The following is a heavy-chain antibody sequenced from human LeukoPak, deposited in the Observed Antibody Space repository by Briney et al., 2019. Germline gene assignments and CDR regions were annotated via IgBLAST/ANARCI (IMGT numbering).Heavy chain of an antibody. D-gene: IGHD1-26*01. Sequence: SETLSLTCAVYGGSFSGFYWSWIRHVPGKGLEWIGEINYTGSTSYNPSLKSRVTISVDTSKNQFSLKLSSVTAADTAVYYCTREVRSAWASFDPWGQGTLVIVSS. CDR3: TREVRSAWASFDP. V-gene: IGHV4-34*01. CDR1: GGSFSGFY. J-gene: IGHJ5*02. CDR2: INYTGST.